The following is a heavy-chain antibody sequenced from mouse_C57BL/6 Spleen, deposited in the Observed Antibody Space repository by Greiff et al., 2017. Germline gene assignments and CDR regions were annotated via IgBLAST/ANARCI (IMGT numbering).Heavy chain of an antibody. CDR1: GFSLTSYG. J-gene: IGHJ3*01. Sequence: VMLVESGPGLVQPSQSLSITCTVSGFSLTSYGVHWVRQSPGKGLEWLGVIWSGGSTDYNAAFISRLSISKDNSKSQVFFKMNSLQADDTAIYYCALDSSGRAWFAYWGQGTLVTVSA. CDR2: IWSGGST. CDR3: ALDSSGRAWFAY. D-gene: IGHD3-2*02. V-gene: IGHV2-2*01.